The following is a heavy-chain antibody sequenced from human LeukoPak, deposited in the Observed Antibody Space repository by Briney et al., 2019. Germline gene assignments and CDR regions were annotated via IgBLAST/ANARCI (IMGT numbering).Heavy chain of an antibody. V-gene: IGHV4-59*01. Sequence: SETLSLTCTISGASIDSYYWSWIRQPPGKGLEWIGYIYYSGTTNYNPSLKSRVTMSLDASKNQFSLELNSVTPADTAVYYCARGGNYWPQWWFDPWGRGTLVTVSS. J-gene: IGHJ5*02. D-gene: IGHD1-26*01. CDR1: GASIDSYY. CDR2: IYYSGTT. CDR3: ARGGNYWPQWWFDP.